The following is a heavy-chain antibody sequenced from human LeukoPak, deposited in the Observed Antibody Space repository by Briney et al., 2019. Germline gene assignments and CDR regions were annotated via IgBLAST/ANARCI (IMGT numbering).Heavy chain of an antibody. J-gene: IGHJ6*03. CDR2: INPNSGGT. CDR1: GYTFTGYY. V-gene: IGHV1-2*02. CDR3: ARVRYNWNDVGYMDV. Sequence: GASVKVSCKASGYTFTGYYMHWVRQAPGQGLEWMGWINPNSGGTNYAQKFQGRVTMTRDTSISTAYMEPSRLRSDDTAVYYCARVRYNWNDVGYMDVWGKGTTVTVSS. D-gene: IGHD1-1*01.